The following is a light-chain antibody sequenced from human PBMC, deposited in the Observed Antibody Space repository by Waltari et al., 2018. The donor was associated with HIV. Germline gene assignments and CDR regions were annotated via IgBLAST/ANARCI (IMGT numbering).Light chain of an antibody. J-gene: IGKJ5*01. CDR1: QRIATY. V-gene: IGKV3-11*01. Sequence: EIVLAPSPASLSLSTGESASLSCRASQRIATYLAWYQHKPGQPPRLLMAHASTRATDIPARFSGSECWTNFTLSLCSLEPGDVAIYYCQRRPMSPGTFGHGTRQDIK. CDR3: QRRPMSPGT. CDR2: HAS.